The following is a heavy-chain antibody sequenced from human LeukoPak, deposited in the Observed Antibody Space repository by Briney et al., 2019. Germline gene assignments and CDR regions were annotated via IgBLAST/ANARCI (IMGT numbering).Heavy chain of an antibody. Sequence: SVKVSCKASGGTFSSYAISWVRQAPGQGLEWMGRIIPILGIANYAQKFQGRVTITADKSTSTAYMELSSLRSEDTAVYYCAREAGPDYYDSSGYYSGRYYYGMDVWGQGTTVTVSS. CDR2: IIPILGIA. CDR1: GGTFSSYA. V-gene: IGHV1-69*04. J-gene: IGHJ6*02. D-gene: IGHD3-22*01. CDR3: AREAGPDYYDSSGYYSGRYYYGMDV.